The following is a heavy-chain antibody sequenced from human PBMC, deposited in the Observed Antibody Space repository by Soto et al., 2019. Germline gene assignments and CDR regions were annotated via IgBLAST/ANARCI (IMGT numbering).Heavy chain of an antibody. V-gene: IGHV3-73*02. CDR3: TGGYCSGGTCYSGYFQH. D-gene: IGHD2-15*01. CDR1: GFTFSGST. J-gene: IGHJ1*01. Sequence: EVQLVQSGGGLVQPGGSLKLSCAASGFTFSGSTVHWVRQASGEGLQWVGRIRSKANDYATTYIASVKGRFTISRDDSKNTAYLPKSDLKTEDTAVYYCTGGYCSGGTCYSGYFQHWGQGALVTVFS. CDR2: IRSKANDYAT.